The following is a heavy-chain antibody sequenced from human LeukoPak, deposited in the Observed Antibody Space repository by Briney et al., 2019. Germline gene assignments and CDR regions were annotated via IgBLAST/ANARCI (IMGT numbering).Heavy chain of an antibody. Sequence: GGSLRLSCAASGFTFSNCWMSWVRQTPGKGLEWVSAIRGSGSRAYYADSVKGRFTISRDNSKNTLYLQMNSLRADDTAVYYCAKEEWFGELLSFDFWGQGTLVTVSS. CDR1: GFTFSNCW. V-gene: IGHV3-23*01. CDR3: AKEEWFGELLSFDF. J-gene: IGHJ4*02. D-gene: IGHD3-10*01. CDR2: IRGSGSRA.